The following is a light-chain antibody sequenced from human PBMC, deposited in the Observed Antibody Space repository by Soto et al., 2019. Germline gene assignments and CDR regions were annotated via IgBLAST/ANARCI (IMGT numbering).Light chain of an antibody. Sequence: DIQMTQSPSTLSASVGDRVTITCRASQSISSWLAWYQQKPGRAPKLLIYKASSLESGAPSRFSGSGSGTEFTLTISSLQPDDFATYYCQQYNTHWWTFGQGTKVDIK. CDR1: QSISSW. CDR3: QQYNTHWWT. J-gene: IGKJ1*01. CDR2: KAS. V-gene: IGKV1-5*03.